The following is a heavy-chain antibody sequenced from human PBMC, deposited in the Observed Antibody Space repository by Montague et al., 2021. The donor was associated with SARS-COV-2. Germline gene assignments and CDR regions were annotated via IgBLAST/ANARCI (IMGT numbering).Heavy chain of an antibody. CDR3: ARAPTYRSSWYAYFDY. Sequence: SETLSLTCTASGDSMNNYYWSWIRQPPGKGLEWVGYINYSGSTHYNPSLQSRVTLSRDTSKNQFSLRLTSVTAADTAMYFCARAPTYRSSWYAYFDYWGQGTLVTVSS. CDR1: GDSMNNYY. CDR2: INYSGST. D-gene: IGHD6-13*01. V-gene: IGHV4-59*01. J-gene: IGHJ4*02.